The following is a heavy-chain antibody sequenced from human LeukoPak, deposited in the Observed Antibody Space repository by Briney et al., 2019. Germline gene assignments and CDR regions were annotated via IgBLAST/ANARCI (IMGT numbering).Heavy chain of an antibody. CDR2: ISGSGGST. D-gene: IGHD5-18*01. CDR3: AKAEDTAPLIVDV. CDR1: GFTFSSYG. J-gene: IGHJ6*04. Sequence: PGGSLGLSCAASGFTFSSYGMSWVRQAPGKGLEWVSAISGSGGSTYYADSVKGRFTISRDNSKNTLCLQMNSLRAEDTAVYYCAKAEDTAPLIVDVWGKGTTVTISS. V-gene: IGHV3-23*01.